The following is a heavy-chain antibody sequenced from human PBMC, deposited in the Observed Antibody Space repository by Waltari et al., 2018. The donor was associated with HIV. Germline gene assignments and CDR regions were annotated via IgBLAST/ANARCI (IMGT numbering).Heavy chain of an antibody. CDR2: MNPNSCNT. D-gene: IGHD1-1*01. J-gene: IGHJ4*02. CDR1: GYTFTSYD. V-gene: IGHV1-8*01. Sequence: QVQLVQSGAEVKKPGASVKVSCKASGYTFTSYDINWVRQTTGQGLEWMGWMNPNSCNTGYAQKSQGRVTRTRNTSISTAYMELSSLRSEDTAVYYCARPKGGTRGNFDYWGQGTLVTVSS. CDR3: ARPKGGTRGNFDY.